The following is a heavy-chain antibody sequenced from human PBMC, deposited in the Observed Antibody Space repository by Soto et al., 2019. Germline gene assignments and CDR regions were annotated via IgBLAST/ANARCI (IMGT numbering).Heavy chain of an antibody. J-gene: IGHJ4*02. D-gene: IGHD6-13*01. CDR1: SDSISSNY. Sequence: SETLSLTCVVSSDSISSNYWTWIWQPPGKGLEWIGYVYNSGSTNYNPSLKSRVTISEDTSKSQFSLKVNSMTAADTAVYYCARYRREAVAGYTLDNWGQGILVTVSS. CDR3: ARYRREAVAGYTLDN. CDR2: VYNSGST. V-gene: IGHV4-59*01.